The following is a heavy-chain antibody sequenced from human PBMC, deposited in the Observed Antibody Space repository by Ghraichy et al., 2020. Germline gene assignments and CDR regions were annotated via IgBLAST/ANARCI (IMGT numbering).Heavy chain of an antibody. CDR3: ARGIHLKDRGKYGSGSPTYMDV. Sequence: SETLSLTCTVSGGSISSSSYYWGWIRQPPGKGLEWIGSIYYSGSTYYNPSLKSRVTISVDTSKNQFSLKLSSVTAADTAVYYCARGIHLKDRGKYGSGSPTYMDVWGKGTTVTVSS. D-gene: IGHD3-10*01. CDR2: IYYSGST. V-gene: IGHV4-39*01. J-gene: IGHJ6*03. CDR1: GGSISSSSYY.